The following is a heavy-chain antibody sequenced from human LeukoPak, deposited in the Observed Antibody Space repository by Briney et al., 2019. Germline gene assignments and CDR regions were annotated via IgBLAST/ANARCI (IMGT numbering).Heavy chain of an antibody. D-gene: IGHD3-10*01. CDR1: GYTFTSYY. CDR2: IIPMFDTA. CDR3: ARARSGPYGSGSLDAFDI. Sequence: ASVKVSCKASGYTFTSYYMHWVRQAPGQGLEWMGGIIPMFDTADFAQKFQGRVTITADTSTSTAYMQLSSLRSEVTAVYYCARARSGPYGSGSLDAFDIWGQGTMVTVSS. V-gene: IGHV1-69*06. J-gene: IGHJ3*02.